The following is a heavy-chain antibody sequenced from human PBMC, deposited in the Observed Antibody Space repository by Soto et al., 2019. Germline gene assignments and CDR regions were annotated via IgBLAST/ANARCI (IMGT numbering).Heavy chain of an antibody. Sequence: SVKVSCKASGGTFSSYAISWVRLATGQGLEWMGGIIPIFGTANCAQKFQGRVTITADESTSTAYMELSSLRSEDTAVYYCATFLMRYCSSTSCYTRLDPWGQGTLVTVSS. CDR2: IIPIFGTA. V-gene: IGHV1-69*13. CDR3: ATFLMRYCSSTSCYTRLDP. J-gene: IGHJ5*02. D-gene: IGHD2-2*02. CDR1: GGTFSSYA.